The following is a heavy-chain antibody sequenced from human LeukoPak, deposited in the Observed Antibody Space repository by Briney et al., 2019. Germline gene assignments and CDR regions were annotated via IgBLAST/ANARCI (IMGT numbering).Heavy chain of an antibody. Sequence: SETLSLTCTVFGGSFSSYYWSWVRQPAGKGLEWIGRIYTTGTSKYNPSLQSRVTMSVDKSKRQFSLNVTSVTAADTAVYYCARAGDPSYYDRRGYYFALWGQGIQVTVSS. V-gene: IGHV4-4*07. CDR2: IYTTGTS. CDR3: ARAGDPSYYDRRGYYFAL. J-gene: IGHJ4*02. CDR1: GGSFSSYY. D-gene: IGHD3-22*01.